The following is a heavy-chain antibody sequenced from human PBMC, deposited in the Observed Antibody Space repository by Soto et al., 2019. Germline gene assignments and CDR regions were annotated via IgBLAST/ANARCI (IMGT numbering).Heavy chain of an antibody. V-gene: IGHV1-8*01. J-gene: IGHJ5*02. CDR2: MSPNNGHT. CDR3: ARMFYYGSETNIDWFDP. D-gene: IGHD3-10*01. Sequence: GASVKVSCKASGYTFTSYGINWVRQAPGRGLEWMGWMSPNNGHTGYAQRFQGRVTMTRDTSISTAYMELSSLTSDDTAVYYCARMFYYGSETNIDWFDPWGQGTQVTVSS. CDR1: GYTFTSYG.